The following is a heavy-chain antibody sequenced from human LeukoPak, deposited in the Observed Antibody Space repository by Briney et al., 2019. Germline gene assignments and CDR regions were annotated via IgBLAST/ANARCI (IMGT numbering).Heavy chain of an antibody. CDR1: GLTFSSYA. D-gene: IGHD2-15*01. CDR2: ISYDGSNK. Sequence: GGSLRLSCAASGLTFSSYAMHWVRQAPGKGLEWVAVISYDGSNKYYADSVKGRFTISRDNSKNTLYLQMNSLRAEDTAVYYCARTSSGGSCYLDYWGQGTLVTVSS. CDR3: ARTSSGGSCYLDY. V-gene: IGHV3-30*04. J-gene: IGHJ4*02.